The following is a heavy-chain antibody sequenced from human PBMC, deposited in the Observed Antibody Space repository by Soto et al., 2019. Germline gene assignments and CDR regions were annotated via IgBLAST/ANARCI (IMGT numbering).Heavy chain of an antibody. CDR1: GFTFSTYA. Sequence: GGSLRLSCASSGFTFSTYAMSLVRQAPGKGLEWVSSISGSGGSTYYADSVKGRLTISRDNSKNTLYVQMNSLRADDTAVYYCAKFRSSSSWFYYGMDVWGQGTTVTVSS. J-gene: IGHJ6*02. CDR2: ISGSGGST. D-gene: IGHD6-13*01. CDR3: AKFRSSSSWFYYGMDV. V-gene: IGHV3-23*01.